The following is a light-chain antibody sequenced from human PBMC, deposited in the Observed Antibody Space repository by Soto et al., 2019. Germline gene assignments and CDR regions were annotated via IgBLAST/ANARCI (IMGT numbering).Light chain of an antibody. Sequence: DIQMTQSPSSLSASLGDRVTITCRASQGIGVYLAWFQQKPGKVPKLLIYAASALQSGVPSRFSGRGSGTNFTLTISSLQTEDCTTYDCQQYNSAPLSFGGGTKVEIK. V-gene: IGKV1-27*01. J-gene: IGKJ4*01. CDR3: QQYNSAPLS. CDR1: QGIGVY. CDR2: AAS.